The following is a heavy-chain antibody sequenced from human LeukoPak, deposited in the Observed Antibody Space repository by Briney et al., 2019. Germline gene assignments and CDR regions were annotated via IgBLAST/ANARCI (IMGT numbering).Heavy chain of an antibody. CDR2: INPNSGGT. CDR1: GYSFTSYW. CDR3: ARETTLYSGYDRRRYYFDY. D-gene: IGHD5-12*01. J-gene: IGHJ4*02. V-gene: IGHV1-18*04. Sequence: GESLKISCKGSGYSFTSYWIGWVRQAPGQGLEWMGWINPNSGGTNYAQKFQGRVTMTTDTSTSTAYMELRSLRSDDTAVYYCARETTLYSGYDRRRYYFDYWGQGTLVTVSS.